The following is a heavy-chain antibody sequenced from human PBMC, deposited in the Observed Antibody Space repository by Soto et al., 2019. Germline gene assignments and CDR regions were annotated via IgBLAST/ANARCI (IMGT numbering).Heavy chain of an antibody. D-gene: IGHD2-2*01. CDR3: ARVSCISTSCYRDYYYYGMDV. CDR2: ISAYNGNT. J-gene: IGHJ6*02. V-gene: IGHV1-18*01. CDR1: GYTFTSYG. Sequence: ASVKVSCKASGYTFTSYGISWVRQAPGQGLEWMGWISAYNGNTNYAQKLQGRVTMTTDTSTSTAYMELRSLRSDDTAVYYCARVSCISTSCYRDYYYYGMDVWGQGTTVTVSS.